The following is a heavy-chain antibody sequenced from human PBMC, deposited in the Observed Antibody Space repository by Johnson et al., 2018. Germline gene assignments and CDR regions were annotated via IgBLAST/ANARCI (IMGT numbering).Heavy chain of an antibody. CDR3: ASSVAGFIDN. D-gene: IGHD6-19*01. Sequence: LVESGGGLVQPGESLRLSCAASGFAFGIYWMSWVRQAPGKGLEWVANINQDGSAKYYMDSLKGRFTISRDNAKNSLYLQMNSLRVEDTAVFYCASSVAGFIDNWGQGTLFTSYS. J-gene: IGHJ4*02. CDR2: INQDGSAK. V-gene: IGHV3-7*01. CDR1: GFAFGIYW.